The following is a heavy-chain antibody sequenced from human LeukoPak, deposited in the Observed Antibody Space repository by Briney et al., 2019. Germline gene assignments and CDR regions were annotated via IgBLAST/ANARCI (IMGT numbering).Heavy chain of an antibody. Sequence: PGGSLRLSCAASGFTFSSYAMHWVRQAPGKGLEWVGRITDGGTTDYAAPVKGRFTISRDDSKNTLYLQMNSLKTEDTAVYYCATDRRPAALFDYWGQGTLVTVSS. CDR2: ITDGGTT. D-gene: IGHD2-2*01. J-gene: IGHJ4*02. V-gene: IGHV3-15*01. CDR1: GFTFSSYA. CDR3: ATDRRPAALFDY.